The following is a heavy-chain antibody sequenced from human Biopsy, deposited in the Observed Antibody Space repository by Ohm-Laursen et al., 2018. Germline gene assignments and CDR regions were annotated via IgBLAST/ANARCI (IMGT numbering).Heavy chain of an antibody. CDR1: GFNFSAYG. CDR3: VTDRLDDIAKVRGIMAD. Sequence: SLRLSCAASGFNFSAYGMHWVRQAPDKGLEWVALTWDAGSHQYYADSVKGRFTISRDNSKNSLYLHITTLRVEDTAVYYCVTDRLDDIAKVRGIMADWGQGTLVIVSS. J-gene: IGHJ4*02. D-gene: IGHD3-10*01. CDR2: TWDAGSHQ. V-gene: IGHV3-33*01.